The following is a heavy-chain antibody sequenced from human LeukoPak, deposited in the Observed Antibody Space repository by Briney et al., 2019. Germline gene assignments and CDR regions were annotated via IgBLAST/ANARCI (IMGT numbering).Heavy chain of an antibody. D-gene: IGHD4-17*01. CDR1: GGTFSSYA. Sequence: ASVKVSCKASGGTFSSYAISWVRQAPGQGLEWMGWINPNSGGTNYAQKFQGRVTMTRDTSISTAYMELSRLRSDDTAVYYCARLYGRYYFDYWGQGTLVTVSS. CDR3: ARLYGRYYFDY. J-gene: IGHJ4*02. CDR2: INPNSGGT. V-gene: IGHV1-2*02.